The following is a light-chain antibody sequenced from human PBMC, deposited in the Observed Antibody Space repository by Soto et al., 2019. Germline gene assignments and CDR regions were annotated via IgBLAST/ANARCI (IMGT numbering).Light chain of an antibody. V-gene: IGLV2-11*01. CDR1: SSDVGGYIY. CDR3: CSYAGSYTLV. Sequence: QSALTQPRSVSGSAGQSVTSSCTGTSSDVGGYIYVSWYQQHPGKAPKLMIYDVSKRPSGVPDRFSGSKSGNTASLTISGLQAEDEADYYCCSYAGSYTLVFGGGTKLTVL. J-gene: IGLJ2*01. CDR2: DVS.